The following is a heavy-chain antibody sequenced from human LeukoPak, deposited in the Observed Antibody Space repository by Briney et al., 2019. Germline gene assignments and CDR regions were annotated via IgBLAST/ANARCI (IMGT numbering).Heavy chain of an antibody. D-gene: IGHD6-19*01. J-gene: IGHJ6*03. V-gene: IGHV7-4-1*02. CDR3: ARGVAVAGYYYYYYMDV. CDR1: GYTFTSYA. Sequence: GASVTVSFKAPGYTFTSYAMNWVRQAPGQGLEWMGWINTNTGNPTYAQGFTGRFVFSLDTSVSTAYLQISSLKAEDTAVYYCARGVAVAGYYYYYYMDVWGKGTTVTVSS. CDR2: INTNTGNP.